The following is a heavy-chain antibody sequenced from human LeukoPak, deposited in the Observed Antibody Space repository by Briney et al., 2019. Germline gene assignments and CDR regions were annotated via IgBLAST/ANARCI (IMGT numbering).Heavy chain of an antibody. CDR3: ARGPHRGYSYGEGY. J-gene: IGHJ4*02. Sequence: GGSLRLSCAASGFTFSSYAMHWVRQAPGKGLEWVAVISYDGSNKYYADSVKGRFTISRDNSKNTLYLQMNSLRAEDTAVYYCARGPHRGYSYGEGYWGQGTLSPSPQ. CDR2: ISYDGSNK. D-gene: IGHD5-18*01. V-gene: IGHV3-30-3*01. CDR1: GFTFSSYA.